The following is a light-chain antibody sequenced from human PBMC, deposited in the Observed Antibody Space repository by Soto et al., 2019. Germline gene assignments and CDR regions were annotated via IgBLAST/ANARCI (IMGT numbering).Light chain of an antibody. CDR2: GAS. J-gene: IGKJ2*01. CDR1: QSVSSYY. V-gene: IGKV3-20*01. Sequence: EIVLMQSPGTLSLSPGERATLSCRASQSVSSYYLAWYQQKPGQAPRLLIYGASSRATGIPDRFSGSGSGTDFTLTISSLEPEDFAVYYCQQYGSSLYTFGQGTKLEIK. CDR3: QQYGSSLYT.